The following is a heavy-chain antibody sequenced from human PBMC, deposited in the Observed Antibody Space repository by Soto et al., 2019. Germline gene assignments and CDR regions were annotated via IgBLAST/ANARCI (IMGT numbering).Heavy chain of an antibody. D-gene: IGHD3-16*02. Sequence: EVQLVESGGGLVQPGGSLRLSCAASGFSFSDYAMHWVRQAPGKGLEYVSAMSYNGGSTYYANSVNGRLPISRDNSKNKLYLKMCSLRDDDMAVYYCARVVGGGYRSFGYNYYYMDVWGKGTTVTVSS. CDR3: ARVVGGGYRSFGYNYYYMDV. V-gene: IGHV3-64*01. J-gene: IGHJ6*03. CDR1: GFSFSDYA. CDR2: MSYNGGST.